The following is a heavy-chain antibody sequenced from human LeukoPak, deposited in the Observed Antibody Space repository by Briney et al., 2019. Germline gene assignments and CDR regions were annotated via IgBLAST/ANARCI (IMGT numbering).Heavy chain of an antibody. D-gene: IGHD2-2*01. V-gene: IGHV4-39*02. CDR1: GGSISSSSYY. J-gene: IGHJ3*02. CDR3: AIDIVVVPAAILISDAFDI. CDR2: IYYSGST. Sequence: SETLSLTCTVSGGSISSSSYYWGWIRQPPGKGLEWIGSIYYSGSTYYNPSLKSRVTISVDTSKNQFSLKLSSVTAADTAVYYCAIDIVVVPAAILISDAFDIWGQGTMVTVSS.